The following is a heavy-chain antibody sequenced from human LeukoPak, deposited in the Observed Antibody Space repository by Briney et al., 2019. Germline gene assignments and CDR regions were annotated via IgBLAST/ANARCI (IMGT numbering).Heavy chain of an antibody. Sequence: ASVKVSCKASGYTFTNYYIHWVRQAPGQGPEWMGLINPSDGGTSYAQKFQGRVTMTRDTSTSTVYMDRSSLRSEDTTVYYCARERVGPTTGCDYWGQGTLVIVSS. CDR2: INPSDGGT. CDR1: GYTFTNYY. D-gene: IGHD1-26*01. J-gene: IGHJ4*02. V-gene: IGHV1-46*01. CDR3: ARERVGPTTGCDY.